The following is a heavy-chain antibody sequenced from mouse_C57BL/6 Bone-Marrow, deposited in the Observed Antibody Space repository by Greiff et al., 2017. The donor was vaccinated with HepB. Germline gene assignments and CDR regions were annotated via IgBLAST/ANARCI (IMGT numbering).Heavy chain of an antibody. CDR3: ARVGYGAMDY. V-gene: IGHV1-63*01. J-gene: IGHJ4*01. CDR1: GYTFTNYW. Sequence: QVQLQQPGAELVRPGPSVKMSCKASGYTFTNYWIGWAKQRPGHGLEWIGDIYPGGGYTNYNEKFKGKATLTADKSSSTAYMQFSSLTSEDSAIYYCARVGYGAMDYWGQGTSVTVSS. CDR2: IYPGGGYT. D-gene: IGHD1-1*02.